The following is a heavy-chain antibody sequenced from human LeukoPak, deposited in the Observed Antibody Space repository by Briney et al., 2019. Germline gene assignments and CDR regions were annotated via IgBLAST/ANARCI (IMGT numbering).Heavy chain of an antibody. V-gene: IGHV3-15*04. CDR3: TTYGSGRKFDY. CDR1: GFSFSDAW. CDR2: IESKTDGGTT. D-gene: IGHD3-10*01. Sequence: GGSLRLSCAVSGFSFSDAWMSWVRQTPGKGLEWVGRIESKTDGGTTDYAALVKGRFTISRDDSTDTLYLQMNSLKSEDTAVYYCTTYGSGRKFDYWGQGVLVTVSS. J-gene: IGHJ4*02.